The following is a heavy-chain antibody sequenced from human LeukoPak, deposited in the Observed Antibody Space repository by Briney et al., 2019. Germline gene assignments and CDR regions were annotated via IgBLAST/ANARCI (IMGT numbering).Heavy chain of an antibody. J-gene: IGHJ4*02. V-gene: IGHV1-18*01. Sequence: ASVKVSCKASGYTFTSYGISWVRQAPGQGLEWMGWISAYNGNTNYAQRLQGRVTMTTDTSTSTAYMELRSLRPDDTAVYYCARDDYDILTGSLYYFDYWGQGTLVTVSS. CDR1: GYTFTSYG. D-gene: IGHD3-9*01. CDR2: ISAYNGNT. CDR3: ARDDYDILTGSLYYFDY.